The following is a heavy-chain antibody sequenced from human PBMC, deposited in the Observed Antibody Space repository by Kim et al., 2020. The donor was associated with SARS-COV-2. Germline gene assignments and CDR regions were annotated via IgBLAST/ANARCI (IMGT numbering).Heavy chain of an antibody. V-gene: IGHV4-34*01. Sequence: SETLSLTCAVYGGSFSGYYWSWIRQPPGKGLEWIGEINHSGSTNYHPSLKSRVTIPVDTSKNHLSLKLSSVTAADTAVYYCSTGSPAPTFYLFPYFSGM. CDR2: INHSGST. D-gene: IGHD3-16*01. CDR1: GGSFSGYY. J-gene: IGHJ6*01. CDR3: STGSPAPTFYLFPYFSGM.